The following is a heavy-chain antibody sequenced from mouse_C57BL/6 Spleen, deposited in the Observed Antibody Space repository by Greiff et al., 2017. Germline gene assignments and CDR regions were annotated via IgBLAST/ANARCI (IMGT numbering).Heavy chain of an antibody. CDR3: ARRRIDYGAFAY. D-gene: IGHD2-4*01. J-gene: IGHJ3*01. V-gene: IGHV1-61*01. CDR1: GYTFTSYW. CDR2: IYPSDSET. Sequence: QVQLQQPGAELVRPGSSVKLSCKASGYTFTSYWMDWVKQRPGQGLEWIGNIYPSDSETHYNQKFKDKATLTVDKSSSTAYMQLSSLTSEDSAVYYCARRRIDYGAFAYWGQGTLVTVSA.